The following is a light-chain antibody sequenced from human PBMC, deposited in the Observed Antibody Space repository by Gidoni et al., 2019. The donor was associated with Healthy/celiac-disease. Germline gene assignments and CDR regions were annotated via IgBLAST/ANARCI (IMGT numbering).Light chain of an antibody. CDR1: QSASSY. J-gene: IGKJ1*01. CDR3: QQRSNWPPVT. CDR2: DAS. Sequence: EIVLTQSPATLSLSPGERATLSCRASQSASSYLAWYQQKPGQAPRLLIYDASNRATGIPARFSGSGSGTDFTLTISSLEPEDFAAYYCQQRSNWPPVTFGQGTKVEIK. V-gene: IGKV3-11*01.